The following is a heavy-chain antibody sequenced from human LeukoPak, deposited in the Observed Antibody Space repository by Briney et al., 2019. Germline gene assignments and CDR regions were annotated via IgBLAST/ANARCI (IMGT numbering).Heavy chain of an antibody. CDR2: IKQDGSEK. CDR1: GFTFSNYW. Sequence: GGSLRLSCAASGFTFSNYWMSWVRQAPGKGPEWVAIIKQDGSEKYYVDSMKGRFTISRDNAKNSLYLQMNSLRDEDTAVYFCAKDYYRSFDYWGQGTLVTVSS. J-gene: IGHJ4*02. V-gene: IGHV3-7*01. D-gene: IGHD3-10*01. CDR3: AKDYYRSFDY.